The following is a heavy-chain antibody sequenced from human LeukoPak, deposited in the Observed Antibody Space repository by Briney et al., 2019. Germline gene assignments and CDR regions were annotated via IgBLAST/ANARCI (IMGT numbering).Heavy chain of an antibody. J-gene: IGHJ6*02. CDR3: VRRAAVRGMDF. V-gene: IGHV3-23*01. Sequence: GGSLRLSCTGSGFIFDTHTLTWARQAPGKGLEWVASISGSGDSTNYGDSVKGRFTISRDNFKRTVHLEMSNLRADDTAMYYCVRRAAVRGMDFWGLGTTVMVSS. CDR2: ISGSGDST. D-gene: IGHD1-14*01. CDR1: GFIFDTHT.